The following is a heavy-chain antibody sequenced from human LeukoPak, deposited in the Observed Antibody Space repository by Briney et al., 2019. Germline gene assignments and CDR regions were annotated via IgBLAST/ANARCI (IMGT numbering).Heavy chain of an antibody. J-gene: IGHJ6*02. CDR2: ISGSGGST. V-gene: IGHV3-23*01. CDR3: AKEYSSSWYWTYYGMDV. D-gene: IGHD6-13*01. CDR1: GFTVSSNY. Sequence: GGSLRLSCAASGFTVSSNYMSWVRQAPGKGLEWVSAISGSGGSTYYADSVKGRFTISRDNPKNTLYLQMNSLRAEDTAVYYCAKEYSSSWYWTYYGMDVWGQGTTVTVSS.